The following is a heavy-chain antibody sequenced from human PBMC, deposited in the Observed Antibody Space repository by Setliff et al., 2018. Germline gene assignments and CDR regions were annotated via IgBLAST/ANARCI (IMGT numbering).Heavy chain of an antibody. V-gene: IGHV4-61*09. Sequence: ASETLSLTCTVSGGSINSGSYFWAWLRQPAGKGLEWIGHINRRGSTNFSPSLKSRVTISLDTSKNQFSLNLTSVTAADTAVYYCARASSGWYSAYYYYMDVWGKGTTVTVSS. CDR1: GGSINSGSYF. CDR3: ARASSGWYSAYYYYMDV. CDR2: INRRGST. D-gene: IGHD6-19*01. J-gene: IGHJ6*03.